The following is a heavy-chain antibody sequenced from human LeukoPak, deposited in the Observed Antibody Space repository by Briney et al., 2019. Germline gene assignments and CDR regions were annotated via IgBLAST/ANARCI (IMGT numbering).Heavy chain of an antibody. CDR1: GFIFSDYY. CDR2: ISSSSSYI. J-gene: IGHJ6*02. CDR3: ARDRFDDFWSGYLYYYYYGMDV. D-gene: IGHD3-3*01. Sequence: GGSLRLSCVGSGFIFSDYYMDWVRQAPGKGLEWVSSISSSSSYIYYADSVKGRFTISRDNAKNSLYLQMNSLRAEDTAVYYCARDRFDDFWSGYLYYYYYGMDVWGQGTTVTVSS. V-gene: IGHV3-21*01.